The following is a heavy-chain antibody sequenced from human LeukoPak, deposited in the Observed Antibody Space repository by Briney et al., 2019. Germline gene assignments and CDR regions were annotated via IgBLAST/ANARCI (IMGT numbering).Heavy chain of an antibody. J-gene: IGHJ6*02. CDR1: GFTFSSYS. CDR2: IISSSSYI. CDR3: ARFYGDYAGDYYYGMDV. V-gene: IGHV3-21*01. D-gene: IGHD4-17*01. Sequence: GGSLRLSCAASGFTFSSYSMNWVRQAPGKGLEWVSSIISSSSYIYYADSVKGRFTISRDNAKNSLYLQMNSLRAEDTAVYYCARFYGDYAGDYYYGMDVWGQGTTVTVSS.